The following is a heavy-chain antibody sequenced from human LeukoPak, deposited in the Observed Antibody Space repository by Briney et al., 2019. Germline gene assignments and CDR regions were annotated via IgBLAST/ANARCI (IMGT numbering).Heavy chain of an antibody. Sequence: GGSLRLSCADSGLTFSTYTMNWVRQAPGKGLEWVSSISSSTSYISYADSVKGRFTISGDNAKNSLYLQMNSLRAEDTAVYYCARGQNYFDYWGQGTLVTVSS. CDR2: ISSSTSYI. CDR1: GLTFSTYT. CDR3: ARGQNYFDY. J-gene: IGHJ4*02. V-gene: IGHV3-21*01.